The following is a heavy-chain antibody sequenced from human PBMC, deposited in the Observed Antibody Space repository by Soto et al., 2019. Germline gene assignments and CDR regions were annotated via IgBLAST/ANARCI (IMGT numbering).Heavy chain of an antibody. J-gene: IGHJ3*02. CDR1: GFTFSDYY. D-gene: IGHD6-19*01. V-gene: IGHV3-11*01. CDR2: ISSSGSTI. CDR3: ARDRPYSSGLGEKSVSFDI. Sequence: GGSLRLSCAASGFTFSDYYMSWIRQAPGKGLEWVSYISSSGSTIYYADSVKGRFTISRDNAKNSLYLQMNSLRAEDTAVYYCARDRPYSSGLGEKSVSFDIWGQGTMVTVSS.